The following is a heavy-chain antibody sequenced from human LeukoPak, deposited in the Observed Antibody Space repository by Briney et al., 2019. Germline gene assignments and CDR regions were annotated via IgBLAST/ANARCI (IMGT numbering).Heavy chain of an antibody. CDR1: GFTFSSYS. D-gene: IGHD3-3*01. V-gene: IGHV3-48*04. Sequence: GRTLTLTCAASGFTFSSYSMNWSRKAQGQGLELVSYISKSSDRIYHADPVKGRFTISTDNAQNSLYLQMHSLRAADTAVEYFARELLNDEGSIYFFEKWGHGNPVTVS. J-gene: IGHJ4*03. CDR3: ARELLNDEGSIYFFEK. CDR2: ISKSSDRI.